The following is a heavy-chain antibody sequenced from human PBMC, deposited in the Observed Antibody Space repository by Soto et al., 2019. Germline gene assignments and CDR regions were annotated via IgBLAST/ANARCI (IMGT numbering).Heavy chain of an antibody. J-gene: IGHJ3*02. V-gene: IGHV4-59*01. CDR2: IYYSGST. CDR1: GGSISSYY. CDR3: AVARYYDILSCYYTEDAFAI. D-gene: IGHD3-9*01. Sequence: SETLSLTCTVSGGSISSYYWSWIRQPPGKGLEWIGYIYYSGSTNYNPSLKSRVTISVDTSKNQFSLKLSSVTAADTAVYYCAVARYYDILSCYYTEDAFAIWGQGTMVIVAS.